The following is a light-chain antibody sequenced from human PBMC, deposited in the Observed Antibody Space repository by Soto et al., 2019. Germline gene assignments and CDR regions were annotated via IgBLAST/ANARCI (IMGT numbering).Light chain of an antibody. CDR3: QHYYKSLTT. CDR2: GAS. Sequence: EIVLTQSPGTLSLSPGETATLSCGASQTVTSNYLAWYQQKPGQAPRLLIFGASRRATGIPDRFIGSGSGTDFTLTINRLEPEDFAMYYCQHYYKSLTTFGQGNKV. CDR1: QTVTSNY. J-gene: IGKJ1*01. V-gene: IGKV3-20*01.